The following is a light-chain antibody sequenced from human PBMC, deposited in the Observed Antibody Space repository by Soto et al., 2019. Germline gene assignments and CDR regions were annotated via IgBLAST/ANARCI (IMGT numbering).Light chain of an antibody. Sequence: QSALTQPRSVSGSPGQSVTISCTGTTAVGGYNSVSWYQQHPGKAPKLMIYDVNRRPSGVPDRFSGSKSGNTASLTISGLQAEDEADYYCCSYAGSVVFGGGTQLTVL. CDR3: CSYAGSVV. CDR1: TAVGGYNS. J-gene: IGLJ2*01. V-gene: IGLV2-11*01. CDR2: DVN.